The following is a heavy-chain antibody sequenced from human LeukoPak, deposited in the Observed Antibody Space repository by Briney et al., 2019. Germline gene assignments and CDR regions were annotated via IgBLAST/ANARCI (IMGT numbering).Heavy chain of an antibody. J-gene: IGHJ4*02. CDR2: IRYDGSNK. Sequence: GGSLRLSCAASGFTFSSYGMHWVRQAPGKGLEWVAFIRYDGSNKYYADSVKGRFTISRDNSKNTLYLQMNSLRAEDTAVYYCAKAWRYYDSSGYYDYWGQGTLVTASS. CDR1: GFTFSSYG. D-gene: IGHD3-22*01. CDR3: AKAWRYYDSSGYYDY. V-gene: IGHV3-30*02.